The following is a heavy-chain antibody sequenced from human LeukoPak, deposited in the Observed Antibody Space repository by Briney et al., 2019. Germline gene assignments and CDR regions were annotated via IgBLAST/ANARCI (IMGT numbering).Heavy chain of an antibody. J-gene: IGHJ4*02. CDR3: ANSPVGSSGWYDY. V-gene: IGHV3-30*18. Sequence: GRSLRLSCAASGFTFSSYGMHWVRQAPGKGLEWVAVISYDGSNKYYADSVKGRFTISRDNSKNTLYLQMNSLRAGDTAVYYCANSPVGSSGWYDYWGQGTLVTVSS. CDR1: GFTFSSYG. D-gene: IGHD6-19*01. CDR2: ISYDGSNK.